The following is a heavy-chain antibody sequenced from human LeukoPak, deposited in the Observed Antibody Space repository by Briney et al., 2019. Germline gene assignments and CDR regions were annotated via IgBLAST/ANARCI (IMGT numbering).Heavy chain of an antibody. CDR2: IYYSGST. D-gene: IGHD5-18*01. J-gene: IGHJ3*02. CDR1: GGSISSYY. Sequence: PSETLFLTCTVSGGSISSYYWSWIRQPPGKGLEWIGYIYYSGSTNYNPSLKSRVTISVDTSKNQFSLKLSSVTAADTAVYYCARGRIQLWLRAAFDIWGQGTMVTVSS. CDR3: ARGRIQLWLRAAFDI. V-gene: IGHV4-59*12.